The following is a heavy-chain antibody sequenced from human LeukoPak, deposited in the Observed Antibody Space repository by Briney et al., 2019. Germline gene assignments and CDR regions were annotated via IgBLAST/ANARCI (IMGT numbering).Heavy chain of an antibody. CDR3: TRCYDFWSGYACFDY. V-gene: IGHV3-49*04. Sequence: GGSLRLSCTASGFTFGDYAMSWVRQAPGKGLEWVGFIRSKAYGGTTEYAASVKGRFTISGDDSKSIAYLQMNSLKTEDTAVYYCTRCYDFWSGYACFDYWGQGTLVTVSS. CDR1: GFTFGDYA. J-gene: IGHJ4*02. CDR2: IRSKAYGGTT. D-gene: IGHD3-3*01.